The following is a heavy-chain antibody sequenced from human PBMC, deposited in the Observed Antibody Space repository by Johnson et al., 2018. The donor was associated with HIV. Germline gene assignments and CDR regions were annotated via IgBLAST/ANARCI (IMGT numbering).Heavy chain of an antibody. CDR1: GFTFSDYY. D-gene: IGHD6-19*01. CDR2: ISYSGSPI. CDR3: AKDMGGVAVVGVFDI. V-gene: IGHV3-11*01. Sequence: QVQLVESGGGLVQPGGSLRLSCAASGFTFSDYYMSWIRQAPGKGLEWVSYISYSGSPIYYADSVKGRFTISRDNAKNSLYLQMKSLRAEDTALYYCAKDMGGVAVVGVFDIWGQGTMVTVSS. J-gene: IGHJ3*02.